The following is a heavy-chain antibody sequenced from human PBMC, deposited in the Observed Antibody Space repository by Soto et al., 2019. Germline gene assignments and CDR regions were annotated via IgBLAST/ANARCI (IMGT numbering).Heavy chain of an antibody. CDR2: MNPNSGNT. V-gene: IGHV1-8*01. CDR3: ARGPMNFEYYDFWSGYYRFDP. D-gene: IGHD3-3*01. J-gene: IGHJ5*02. Sequence: ASVKVSCKASGYTSTNLDINWVRQATGQGLEWMGWMNPNSGNTGYAQKFQGRVTMTRNTSISTAYMELSSLRSEDTAVYYCARGPMNFEYYDFWSGYYRFDPWGQGTLVTVSS. CDR1: GYTSTNLD.